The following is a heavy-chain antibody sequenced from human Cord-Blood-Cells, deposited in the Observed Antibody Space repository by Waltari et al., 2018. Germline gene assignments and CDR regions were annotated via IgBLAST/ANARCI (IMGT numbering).Heavy chain of an antibody. CDR2: TYYRSKWYN. D-gene: IGHD2-21*02. Sequence: QVQLPQSGPGLVKPSLTISLTCAISGDSVSSTSAARTWTSQSPSRGLEGLGRTYYRSKWYNDYAVSVKSRITINPDTSKTQFSLQLNSVTPEDTAVYYCARAYCGGDCYSAFDIWGQGTMVTVSS. V-gene: IGHV6-1*01. CDR3: ARAYCGGDCYSAFDI. J-gene: IGHJ3*02. CDR1: GDSVSSTSAA.